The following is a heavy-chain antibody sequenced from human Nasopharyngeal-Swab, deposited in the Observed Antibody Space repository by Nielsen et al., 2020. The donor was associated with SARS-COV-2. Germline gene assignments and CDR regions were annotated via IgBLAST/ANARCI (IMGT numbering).Heavy chain of an antibody. CDR1: GFTFSDYY. J-gene: IGHJ6*02. Sequence: GESLKISCAASGFTFSDYYMSWIRQAPGKGLEWVSSISSSGSTIYYADSVKGRFTISRDNAKNSLYLQMNSLRAEDTAVYYCARDYEEGYASPDYYYGMDVWGQGTTVTVSS. CDR3: ARDYEEGYASPDYYYGMDV. D-gene: IGHD3-3*01. CDR2: ISSSGSTI. V-gene: IGHV3-11*01.